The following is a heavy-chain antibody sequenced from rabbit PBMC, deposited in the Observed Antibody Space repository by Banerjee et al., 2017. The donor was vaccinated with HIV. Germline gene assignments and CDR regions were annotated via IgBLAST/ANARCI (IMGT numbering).Heavy chain of an antibody. D-gene: IGHD6-1*01. CDR1: GFILSSYG. Sequence: QSVEESGGDLVQPGGSLKLSCKASGFILSSYGVSWVRQAPGKGLEWIGYIDPVFGSTYYANWVNGRFTISGHNAQNTLYLQLNSLTAADTATYFCASNGGYNGYDYAYFKLWGPGTLVTVS. J-gene: IGHJ4*01. V-gene: IGHV1S7*01. CDR3: ASNGGYNGYDYAYFKL. CDR2: IDPVFGST.